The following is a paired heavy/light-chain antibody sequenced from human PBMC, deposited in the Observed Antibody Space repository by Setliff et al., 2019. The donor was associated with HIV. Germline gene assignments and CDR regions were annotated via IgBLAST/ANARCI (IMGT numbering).Light chain of an antibody. J-gene: IGLJ2*01. CDR1: KLGDKY. Sequence: SYELTQPPSVSVSPGQTASITCSGDKLGDKYACWYQQKPGQSPVLVIYQDTKRPSGIPERFSGSNSGNTATLTISGTQPMDEADYYCQAWDSSTVVFGGGTKLTVL. CDR2: QDT. V-gene: IGLV3-1*01. CDR3: QAWDSSTVV.
Heavy chain of an antibody. CDR2: IKSKTDGGTT. V-gene: IGHV3-15*01. CDR1: GFTFSKAW. Sequence: EVQLVESGGGLVKPGGSLRLSCAASGFTFSKAWMSWVRLAPGKGLEWVGRIKSKTDGGTTDYAAPVKGRFSISRDDSKNTLYLQMNSLKTEDTAVYYCTTDLSSGWSPRDAFDLWGQGTMVTVSS. D-gene: IGHD6-19*01. CDR3: TTDLSSGWSPRDAFDL. J-gene: IGHJ3*01.